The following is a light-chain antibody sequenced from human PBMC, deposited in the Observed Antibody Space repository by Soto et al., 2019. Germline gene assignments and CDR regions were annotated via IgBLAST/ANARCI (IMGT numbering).Light chain of an antibody. CDR2: GAS. CDR3: QQYNNWPVLT. Sequence: EIVMTQSPATLSVSPGERATLSCRASQSVSSNLAWYQQKPGQAPRLLIYGASTRATGIPARFSGSRSGTEFTLTISSLQSEDFVVYYCQQYNNWPVLTFGGGTKVEIK. J-gene: IGKJ4*01. CDR1: QSVSSN. V-gene: IGKV3-15*01.